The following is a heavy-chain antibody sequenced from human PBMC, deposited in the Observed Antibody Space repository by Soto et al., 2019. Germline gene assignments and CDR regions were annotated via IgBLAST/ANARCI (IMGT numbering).Heavy chain of an antibody. CDR1: VVSISSGGYY. D-gene: IGHD3-3*01. CDR2: IYYSGST. J-gene: IGHJ5*02. Sequence: PSETLSLTCTVSVVSISSGGYYCSWIRRHPWKGLEWIGYIYYSGSTYYNPSLKSRVTISVDTSKNQFSLKLSSVTAADTAVYYCARGCVTIFGVDPNWFHPWGQATLVTVSS. CDR3: ARGCVTIFGVDPNWFHP. V-gene: IGHV4-31*03.